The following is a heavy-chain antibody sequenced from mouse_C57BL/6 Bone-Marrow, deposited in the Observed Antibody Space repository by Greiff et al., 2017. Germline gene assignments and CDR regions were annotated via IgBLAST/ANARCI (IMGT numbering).Heavy chain of an antibody. Sequence: VQLKQSGAELAKPGASVKLSCKASGYNFTSYWMHWVKQRPGQGLEWIGYINPSSGYTKYNQKFKDKATLTADKSSSTAYLQLSSLTYEDSAVYYCARQHDGREDYWGQGTSVTVSS. CDR2: INPSSGYT. CDR3: ARQHDGREDY. D-gene: IGHD1-1*01. J-gene: IGHJ4*01. V-gene: IGHV1-7*01. CDR1: GYNFTSYW.